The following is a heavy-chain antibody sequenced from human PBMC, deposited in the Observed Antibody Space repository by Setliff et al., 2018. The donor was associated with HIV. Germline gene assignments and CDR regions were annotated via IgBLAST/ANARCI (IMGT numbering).Heavy chain of an antibody. CDR2: IIPILGIA. D-gene: IGHD6-13*01. CDR3: AREHSTTWPYFDF. CDR1: GGTFSSYA. J-gene: IGHJ4*02. V-gene: IGHV1-69*10. Sequence: GASVKVSCKASGGTFSSYAISWVRQAPGQGLEWMGGIIPILGIANYAQKFQGRVTITADTSTSTAYMELRSLRSDDTAVYFCAREHSTTWPYFDFWGQGTLVTVSS.